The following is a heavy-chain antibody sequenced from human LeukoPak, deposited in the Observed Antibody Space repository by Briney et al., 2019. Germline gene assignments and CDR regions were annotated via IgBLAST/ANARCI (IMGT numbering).Heavy chain of an antibody. J-gene: IGHJ3*02. V-gene: IGHV3-23*01. CDR3: AKDRGDWDTNDAFDI. CDR1: TFTFSSYG. D-gene: IGHD3/OR15-3a*01. CDR2: ISGGGGST. Sequence: GGSLRLSCAASTFTFSSYGVSWVRQAPGKGLEWVSAISGGGGSTYYADSVKGRFTISRDISKNTLYLLMNSLRAEDTAVYYCAKDRGDWDTNDAFDIWGQGTMVTVSS.